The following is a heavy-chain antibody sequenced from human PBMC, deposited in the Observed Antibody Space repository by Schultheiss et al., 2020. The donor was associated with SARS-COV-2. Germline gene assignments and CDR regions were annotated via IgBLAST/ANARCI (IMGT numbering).Heavy chain of an antibody. J-gene: IGHJ4*02. CDR3: ARASVGATTPSWPGALTYDPLDY. V-gene: IGHV3-23*01. D-gene: IGHD1-26*01. CDR1: GFTFRNYW. Sequence: GESLKISCAASGFTFRNYWMHWVRQAPGKGLEWVSAISGSGGSTYYADSVKGRFTISRDNSKNTLYLQMNSLRAEDTAVYYCARASVGATTPSWPGALTYDPLDYWGQGTLVTVSS. CDR2: ISGSGGST.